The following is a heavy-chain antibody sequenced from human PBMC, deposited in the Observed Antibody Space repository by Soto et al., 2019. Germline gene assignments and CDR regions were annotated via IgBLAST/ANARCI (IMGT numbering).Heavy chain of an antibody. V-gene: IGHV4-4*02. CDR3: ARAVYCTTAHCWDDFHYYNIHV. CDR2: IYHTGGR. J-gene: IGHJ6*02. Sequence: AETLSLTCFVSCDAINKTYWWRWVGAVPGNVLGFIGEIYHTGGRSYMPSLRGRITLSVDTSKNQFSLKLTSVTAADTAVYYCARAVYCTTAHCWDDFHYYNIHVWGQGTAVTVSS. CDR1: CDAINKTYW. D-gene: IGHD2-8*01.